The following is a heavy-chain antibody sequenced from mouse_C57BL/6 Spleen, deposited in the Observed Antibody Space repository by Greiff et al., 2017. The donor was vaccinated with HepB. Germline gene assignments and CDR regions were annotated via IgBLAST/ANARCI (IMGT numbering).Heavy chain of an antibody. Sequence: EVQLQQSGPELVKPGASVKISCKASGYTFTDYYMNWVKQSHGKSLEWIGDINPNNGGTSYNQKFKGKATLTVDKSSSTAYMELRSLTSEDSAVYYCAREGGDYYGNDYWGQGTTLTVSS. D-gene: IGHD1-1*01. CDR3: AREGGDYYGNDY. J-gene: IGHJ2*01. CDR1: GYTFTDYY. CDR2: INPNNGGT. V-gene: IGHV1-26*01.